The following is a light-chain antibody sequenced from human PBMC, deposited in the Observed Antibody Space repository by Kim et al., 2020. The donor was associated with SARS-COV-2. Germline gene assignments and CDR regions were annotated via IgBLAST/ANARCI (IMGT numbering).Light chain of an antibody. CDR3: QQYYSTPYT. Sequence: SATINCKSSQSVLYSSNNKNYLAWYQQKPRQPPKLLIYWSSTRESGVPDRFSGSGSGTDFTLTISSLQAEDVAVYYCQQYYSTPYTFGQGTKLEI. CDR2: WSS. V-gene: IGKV4-1*01. CDR1: QSVLYSSNNKNY. J-gene: IGKJ2*01.